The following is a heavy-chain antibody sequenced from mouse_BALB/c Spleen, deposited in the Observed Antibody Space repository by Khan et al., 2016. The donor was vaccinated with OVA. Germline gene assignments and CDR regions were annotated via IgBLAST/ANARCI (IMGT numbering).Heavy chain of an antibody. CDR1: GYTFTTYW. Sequence: VQLQQSGAELAKPGASVKMSCKASGYTFTTYWMHWVKQRPGQGLEWIGYINPTSGFTDYNQKFKDKAKLTADKSSSTAYMQLSSLTSDDSAVYYCARERIDYWGQGTTLTVSS. CDR3: ARERIDY. CDR2: INPTSGFT. J-gene: IGHJ2*01. V-gene: IGHV1-7*01.